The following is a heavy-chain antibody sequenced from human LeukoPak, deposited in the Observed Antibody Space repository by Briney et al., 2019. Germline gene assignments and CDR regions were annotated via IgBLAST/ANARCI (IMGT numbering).Heavy chain of an antibody. CDR2: IHYSGST. J-gene: IGHJ6*03. CDR1: GGSISSSSYY. CDR3: ARRSGYSYGWDYYYYMDV. V-gene: IGHV4-39*01. D-gene: IGHD5-18*01. Sequence: SETLSLTCTVSGGSISSSSYYWGWIRQPPGKGLEWIGSIHYSGSTNYNPSLKSRVTISVDTSKNQFSLKLSSVTAADTAVYYCARRSGYSYGWDYYYYMDVWGKGTTVTISS.